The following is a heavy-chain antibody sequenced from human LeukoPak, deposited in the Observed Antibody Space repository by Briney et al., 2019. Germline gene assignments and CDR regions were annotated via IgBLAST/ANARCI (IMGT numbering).Heavy chain of an antibody. D-gene: IGHD3-22*01. J-gene: IGHJ6*02. V-gene: IGHV3-48*02. Sequence: GALKLPCAAFGFTFTTYSMVGVRQAPGQGLEWVSYISSSRSAISYADSVKGRFTISRDNGKNSLYLQMNSLRDEDTAVYYCARAADTSGYYQYGMDVWGQGTTVTVSS. CDR1: GFTFTTYS. CDR2: ISSSRSAI. CDR3: ARAADTSGYYQYGMDV.